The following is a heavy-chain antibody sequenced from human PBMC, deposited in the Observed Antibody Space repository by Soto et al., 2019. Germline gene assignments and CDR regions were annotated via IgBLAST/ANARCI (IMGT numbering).Heavy chain of an antibody. CDR3: AHRGDDSGAGLDAFDI. V-gene: IGHV2-5*02. CDR1: GFSLSTNGVG. J-gene: IGHJ3*02. D-gene: IGHD3-22*01. Sequence: QITLKESGPPLVKPTQTLMLTCTFSGFSLSTNGVGVGWIRQPPGKALEWLALIYGDDDKRYSPSLKSRLTIVKDTSNNQVVLTMTNMDPVDTATYYCAHRGDDSGAGLDAFDIWGQGTMVTVSS. CDR2: IYGDDDK.